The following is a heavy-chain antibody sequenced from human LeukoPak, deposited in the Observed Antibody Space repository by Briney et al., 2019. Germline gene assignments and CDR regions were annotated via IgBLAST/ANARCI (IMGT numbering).Heavy chain of an antibody. D-gene: IGHD4-23*01. V-gene: IGHV3-23*01. Sequence: PEGSLRVSCAASGFTFSSYAMSWVRQAPGRGLEWVSSLSPSGASIYYADSVKGRFTISRDNSKNTLYLQMNNLRAEDTALYYCAAGPYGGNTPFDYWGPGTLVTISS. CDR1: GFTFSSYA. CDR2: LSPSGASI. CDR3: AAGPYGGNTPFDY. J-gene: IGHJ4*02.